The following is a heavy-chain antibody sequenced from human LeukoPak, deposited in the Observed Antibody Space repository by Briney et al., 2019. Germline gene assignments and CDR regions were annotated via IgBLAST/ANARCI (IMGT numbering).Heavy chain of an antibody. Sequence: GGSLRLSCAASGITFTTYAMSWVRQAPGMGLEWVSTISASGDTTYYADSVKGRFTISRDNSKNTLYLQMNSLRAEDTALYYCARGGSSMGAFDIWGQGTMVTVSS. J-gene: IGHJ3*02. CDR1: GITFTTYA. CDR3: ARGGSSMGAFDI. CDR2: ISASGDTT. D-gene: IGHD6-13*01. V-gene: IGHV3-23*01.